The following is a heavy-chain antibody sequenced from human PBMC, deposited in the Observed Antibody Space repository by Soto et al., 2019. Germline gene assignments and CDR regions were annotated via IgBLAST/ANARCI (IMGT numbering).Heavy chain of an antibody. CDR2: ISGSGGST. J-gene: IGHJ4*02. V-gene: IGHV3-23*01. Sequence: PGGSLRLSCAASGFTFSSYAMSWVRQAPGKGLEWVSAISGSGGSTYYADSVKGRFTISRDNSKNTLYLQMNSLRAEDTAVYYCAKDLDPEFWSGYYMPTVVLCLDYWAREPWSPSPQ. D-gene: IGHD3-3*01. CDR3: AKDLDPEFWSGYYMPTVVLCLDY. CDR1: GFTFSSYA.